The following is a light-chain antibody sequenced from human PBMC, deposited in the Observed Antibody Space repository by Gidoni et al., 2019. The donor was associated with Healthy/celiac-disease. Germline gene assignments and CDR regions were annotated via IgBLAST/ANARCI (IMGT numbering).Light chain of an antibody. CDR2: GAS. Sequence: EIVMTQSPATLSVSPGERATRSGRASQSVSSNLAWYQQQPGQAPRILIYGASTRATGIPARFSGSGSGTEFTLIISSLQSEDFAVYYCQQYNNWPPLTFGGGTKVESK. CDR3: QQYNNWPPLT. J-gene: IGKJ4*01. V-gene: IGKV3-15*01. CDR1: QSVSSN.